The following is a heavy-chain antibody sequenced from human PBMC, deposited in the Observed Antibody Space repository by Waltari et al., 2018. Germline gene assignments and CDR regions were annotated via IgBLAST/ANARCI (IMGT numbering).Heavy chain of an antibody. D-gene: IGHD1-1*01. Sequence: EVQLVESGGGLAHPGGSLTLSCVGSGFTLGNYWRTWVRQAPGKGLEWVATMNKDGSERYYVDSVRGRFIISKDDAKNSLSLEMNILAVEDTAIYYCARDSPDKHWKFFGNDHWGQGTLVNVSP. J-gene: IGHJ4*02. CDR3: ARDSPDKHWKFFGNDH. CDR2: MNKDGSER. V-gene: IGHV3-7*01. CDR1: GFTLGNYW.